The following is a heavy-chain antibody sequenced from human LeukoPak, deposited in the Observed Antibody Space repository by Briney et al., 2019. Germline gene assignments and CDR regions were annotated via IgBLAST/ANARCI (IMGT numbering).Heavy chain of an antibody. CDR3: ARDRYYGMDV. CDR2: INTDGRTT. Sequence: GGSLRLSCAASGFTFSSYWMHWVRQAPGKGLVWVSRINTDGRTTIYADSVRGRFTFSRDNAKNTLYLQMNSLRAEDTALYYCARDRYYGMDVWGQGTTVTVSS. J-gene: IGHJ6*02. CDR1: GFTFSSYW. V-gene: IGHV3-74*01.